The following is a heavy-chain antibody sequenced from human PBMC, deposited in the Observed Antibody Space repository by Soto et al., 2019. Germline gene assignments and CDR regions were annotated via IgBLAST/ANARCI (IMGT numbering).Heavy chain of an antibody. D-gene: IGHD6-25*01. CDR2: IYFTRNT. V-gene: IGHV4-39*01. CDR3: AGQTFTIAAASYGRSNWFDP. CDR1: GGSITSSSHF. J-gene: IGHJ5*02. Sequence: SETLSLTCSASGGSITSSSHFWGWVRQPPGKGLEWIGTIYFTRNTYYTPSLKSRLTMSIDTSKNEFSLRLNSVTAADTAVYYCAGQTFTIAAASYGRSNWFDPWGPGTLVTAPQ.